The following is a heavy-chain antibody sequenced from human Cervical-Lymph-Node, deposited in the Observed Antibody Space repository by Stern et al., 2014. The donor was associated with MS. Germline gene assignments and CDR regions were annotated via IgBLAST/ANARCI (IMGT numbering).Heavy chain of an antibody. D-gene: IGHD4-17*01. V-gene: IGHV3-7*03. CDR3: ARGPAYGDRTDFFDQ. J-gene: IGHJ4*02. Sequence: VQLVQSGGGLVQPGGSLRLSCATSGFTFSGHWMSWIRQAPGKRPEWVASIKQGGNEKYYVDSVKGRFTISRDDAKNSVHLQMNSLRAEDTAIYYCARGPAYGDRTDFFDQWGQGTLVTVSS. CDR2: IKQGGNEK. CDR1: GFTFSGHW.